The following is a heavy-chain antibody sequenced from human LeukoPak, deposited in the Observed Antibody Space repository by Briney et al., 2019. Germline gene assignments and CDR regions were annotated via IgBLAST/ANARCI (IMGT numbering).Heavy chain of an antibody. CDR1: GFTFSSYG. Sequence: GGSLRLSCAASGFTFSSYGMHWVRQAPGKGLEWVAFIWYDGSNKYYADSVKGRFTISRDNSKSTLYLQMNSLRAEDTAVYYCAKDVAHYMDVWGKGTTVTVSS. CDR2: IWYDGSNK. CDR3: AKDVAHYMDV. J-gene: IGHJ6*03. V-gene: IGHV3-30*02.